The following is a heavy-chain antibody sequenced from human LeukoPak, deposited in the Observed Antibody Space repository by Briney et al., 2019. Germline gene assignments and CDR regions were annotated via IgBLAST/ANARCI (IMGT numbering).Heavy chain of an antibody. CDR2: IELDASEK. V-gene: IGHV3-7*01. J-gene: IGHJ4*02. CDR1: GFTFSSYW. CDR3: ARISSSRYYFDY. D-gene: IGHD6-13*01. Sequence: PGGSLRLSCAASGFTFSSYWMSWVRQAPGKGLEWVANIELDASEKYYVDSVKGRFTISRDHDRNSLYLQMNSLRAEDTAVYYCARISSSRYYFDYWGQGTLVTVSS.